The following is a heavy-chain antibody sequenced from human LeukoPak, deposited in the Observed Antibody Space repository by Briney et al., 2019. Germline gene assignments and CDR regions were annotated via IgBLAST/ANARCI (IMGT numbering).Heavy chain of an antibody. J-gene: IGHJ5*02. D-gene: IGHD1-20*01. CDR2: ISGSGGST. Sequence: GGSLRLSCAASGFTFSSYAMSWVRQAPGKGLEWVSAISGSGGSTYYADSVKGRFTISRDNSKNTLYLQMNSLRAEDTAVYYCAREITYNWNPHWFDPWGQGTLVTVSS. CDR3: AREITYNWNPHWFDP. V-gene: IGHV3-23*01. CDR1: GFTFSSYA.